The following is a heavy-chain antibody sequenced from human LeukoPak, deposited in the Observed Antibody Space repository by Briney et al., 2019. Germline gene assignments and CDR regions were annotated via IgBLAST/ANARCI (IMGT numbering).Heavy chain of an antibody. CDR2: ISSSSSYT. Sequence: GGSLRLSCAASGFTFSDYYMSWIRQAPGKGLEWVSYISSSSSYTNYADSVKGRFTISGDNAKNSLYLQMNSLRAEDTAVYYCAREYSSGWYSSFHFDYWGQGTLVTVSS. V-gene: IGHV3-11*06. CDR3: AREYSSGWYSSFHFDY. D-gene: IGHD6-19*01. J-gene: IGHJ4*02. CDR1: GFTFSDYY.